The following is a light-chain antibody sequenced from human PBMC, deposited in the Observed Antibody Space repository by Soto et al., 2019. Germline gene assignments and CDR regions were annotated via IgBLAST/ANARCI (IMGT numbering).Light chain of an antibody. J-gene: IGKJ2*01. Sequence: EIVLTQSPATLSLSPGERVTLSCKASQSLSNFLAWYQQKPGQAPRLLIYDASNRATGIPARFSGSGSGTDFTLTISILEPEDFAVYYCQQRSTWPTFCQGTKREI. CDR2: DAS. V-gene: IGKV3-11*01. CDR1: QSLSNF. CDR3: QQRSTWPT.